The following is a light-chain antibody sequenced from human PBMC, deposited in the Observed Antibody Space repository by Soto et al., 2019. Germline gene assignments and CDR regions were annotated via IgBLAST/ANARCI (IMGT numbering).Light chain of an antibody. V-gene: IGKV4-1*01. J-gene: IGKJ4*01. CDR1: QSVLYSSNNKNY. CDR3: QQYYSTPLT. CDR2: WAS. Sequence: DIVMTQSPDSLAVSLGERATINCKSSQSVLYSSNNKNYSAWYQQKPGQPPKLLIYWASTRESGVPDRFSGSGSGTDFPLTISSLQAEDVAVYYCQQYYSTPLTFGGGTKVEIK.